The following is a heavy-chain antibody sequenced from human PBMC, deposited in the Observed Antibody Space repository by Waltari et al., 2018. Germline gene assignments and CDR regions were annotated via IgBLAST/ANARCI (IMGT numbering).Heavy chain of an antibody. CDR2: ISGSGGTP. Sequence: EVQLLESGGGLVQPGGSLRLSCAAPGFTFSSYAMSWVRQAPGKGLEWVSSISGSGGTPYYADSVKGRFTISRDNSKNTLYLQMNSLRAEDTAVYYCAKGRAAYYYYGMDVWGQGTTATVSS. CDR1: GFTFSSYA. CDR3: AKGRAAYYYYGMDV. J-gene: IGHJ6*02. D-gene: IGHD6-13*01. V-gene: IGHV3-23*01.